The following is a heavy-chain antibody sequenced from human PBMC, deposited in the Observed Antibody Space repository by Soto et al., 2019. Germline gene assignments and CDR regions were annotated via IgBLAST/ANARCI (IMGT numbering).Heavy chain of an antibody. CDR2: IYPGDSDT. V-gene: IGHV5-51*01. D-gene: IGHD4-4*01. J-gene: IGHJ6*02. Sequence: VESLKISFKVAGYTFTDYWICWVLQLPGKGLECMGIIYPGDSDTRYSPSFQGHVTITVDKSTSTAYLQWNTLKASDTAMYYCERNISNFRYYYYDMEVWGQGTTVTVYS. CDR3: ERNISNFRYYYYDMEV. CDR1: GYTFTDYW.